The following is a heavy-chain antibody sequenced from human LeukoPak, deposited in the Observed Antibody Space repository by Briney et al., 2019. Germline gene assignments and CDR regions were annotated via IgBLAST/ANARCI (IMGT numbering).Heavy chain of an antibody. D-gene: IGHD6-19*01. J-gene: IGHJ4*02. CDR3: AKSLYSSGWKFDN. V-gene: IGHV3-23*01. Sequence: GGSLRLSCAASGFTFSRYAMHWVRQAPGRGLEWVSSISGGGGSTNYPDSVKGRFTISRDNSKHTVYLQMNSLRAEDTAVYYCAKSLYSSGWKFDNWGQGTLVTVSS. CDR1: GFTFSRYA. CDR2: ISGGGGST.